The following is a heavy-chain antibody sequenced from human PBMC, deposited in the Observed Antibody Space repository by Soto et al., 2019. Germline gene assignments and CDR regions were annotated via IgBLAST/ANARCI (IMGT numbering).Heavy chain of an antibody. CDR3: ARERSGMDV. CDR2: INHSGST. J-gene: IGHJ6*02. D-gene: IGHD3-16*01. Sequence: SETLSLTCTVSGGSISSYYWSWIRQPPGKGLEWIGEINHSGSTNYNPSLKSRVTISVDTSKNQFSLKLSSVTAADTAVYYCARERSGMDVWGQGTTVTVSS. CDR1: GGSISSYY. V-gene: IGHV4-34*01.